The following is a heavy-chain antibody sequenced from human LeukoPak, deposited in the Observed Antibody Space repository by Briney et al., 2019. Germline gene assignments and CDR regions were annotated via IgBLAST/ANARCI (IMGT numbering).Heavy chain of an antibody. J-gene: IGHJ4*02. CDR2: IYCGGST. CDR1: AVSVGSNY. V-gene: IGHV3-66*01. Sequence: GGSLRLSCAASAVSVGSNYMNWVRLPPGQGLEWVSLIYCGGSTYYADSVKGRFTISIDNSKNPLSLQMNSLRAEDTAVYYCARWPRGYHNTGGQGTLVTVSS. D-gene: IGHD5-12*01. CDR3: ARWPRGYHNT.